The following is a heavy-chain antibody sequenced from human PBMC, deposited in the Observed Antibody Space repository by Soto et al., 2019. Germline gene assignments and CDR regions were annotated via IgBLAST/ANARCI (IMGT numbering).Heavy chain of an antibody. J-gene: IGHJ4*02. CDR2: INPNSGGT. CDR3: ARDRPTAKPEGAEF. Sequence: ASVKVSCKASGYTFSDYYIHWVRQAPGQGLEWMGWINPNSGGTKYAPKFQGGVTMTRDTSITTAYMELSRLRSGDTAVYSCARDRPTAKPEGAEFWGQGTLLAVSS. CDR1: GYTFSDYY. D-gene: IGHD1-1*01. V-gene: IGHV1-2*02.